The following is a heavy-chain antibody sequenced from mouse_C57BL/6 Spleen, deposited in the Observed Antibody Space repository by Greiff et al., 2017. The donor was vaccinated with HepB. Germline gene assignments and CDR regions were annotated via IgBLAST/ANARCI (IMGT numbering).Heavy chain of an antibody. J-gene: IGHJ4*01. D-gene: IGHD1-1*01. CDR3: TNPRTTVVARAMDY. Sequence: EVQLQQSGAELVRPGASVKLSCTASGFNLKDYYMHWVKQRPEQGLEWIGRIDPEDGDTEYAPKLPGKATMTADTYSNTAYLQLSSLTSEDTAVYDCTNPRTTVVARAMDYWGQGTSVTVSS. CDR2: IDPEDGDT. CDR1: GFNLKDYY. V-gene: IGHV14-1*01.